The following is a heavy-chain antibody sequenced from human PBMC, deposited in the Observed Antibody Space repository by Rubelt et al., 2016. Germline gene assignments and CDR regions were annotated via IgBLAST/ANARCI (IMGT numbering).Heavy chain of an antibody. CDR2: ISWNSGSI. CDR3: ARARISCSGGSCYNSPLGFDP. D-gene: IGHD2-15*01. V-gene: IGHV3-9*01. Sequence: EVQLVESGGGLVQPGRSLRLSCAASGFTFDDYAMHWVRQAPGKGLEWVSGISWNSGSIGYADSVKGRFTISRDNAKNSLYLQMNSLGAGDTAVYYCARARISCSGGSCYNSPLGFDPWGQGTLVTVSS. J-gene: IGHJ5*02. CDR1: GFTFDDYA.